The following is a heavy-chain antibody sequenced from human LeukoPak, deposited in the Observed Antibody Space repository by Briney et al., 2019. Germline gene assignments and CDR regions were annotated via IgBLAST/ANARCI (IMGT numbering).Heavy chain of an antibody. D-gene: IGHD6-19*01. V-gene: IGHV3-23*01. CDR2: ISGSGGST. CDR3: VKSPYSSAWLHYY. Sequence: GGTLRLSCAASGFTFSSYGMSWVRQAPGKGLEWISAISGSGGSTYYADSVKGRFTISRDNFKNTLYLQLNSLRVEDTAVYYCVKSPYSSAWLHYYWGQGTLVTVSS. J-gene: IGHJ4*02. CDR1: GFTFSSYG.